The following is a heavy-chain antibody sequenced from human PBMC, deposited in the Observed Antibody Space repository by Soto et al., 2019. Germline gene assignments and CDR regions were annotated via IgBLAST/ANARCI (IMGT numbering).Heavy chain of an antibody. D-gene: IGHD6-13*01. Sequence: QVQLVQSGAEVKKPGASVQVSCKTSGYTFTSYDINWVRQAPGQGLEWVGWMNTNSDDTRSALKFRGRLTLTRDKSMRAVYMKLSNLRPDDSAVYYCAREWSAAGHFYGMDVWGQGTTVAVSS. V-gene: IGHV1-8*01. CDR1: GYTFTSYD. CDR3: AREWSAAGHFYGMDV. CDR2: MNTNSDDT. J-gene: IGHJ6*02.